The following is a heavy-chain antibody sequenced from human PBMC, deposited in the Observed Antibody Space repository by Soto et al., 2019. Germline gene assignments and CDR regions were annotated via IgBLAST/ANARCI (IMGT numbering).Heavy chain of an antibody. J-gene: IGHJ4*02. CDR1: GFTFSSYC. CDR3: VRPFLGDYTMTKTSDN. Sequence: GGSLRLSCAASGFTFSSYCMHWVRQAPGKGLEWVAVIWYDGSNKYYADSVKGRFTISRDNSKNTLYLQMNSLRAEDTAVYYCVRPFLGDYTMTKTSDNWGQGTLVTVSS. V-gene: IGHV3-33*01. CDR2: IWYDGSNK. D-gene: IGHD4-17*01.